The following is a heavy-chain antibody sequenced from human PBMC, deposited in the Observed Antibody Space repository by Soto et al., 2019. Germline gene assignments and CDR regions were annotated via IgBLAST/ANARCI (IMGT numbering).Heavy chain of an antibody. CDR2: ISSSGTI. Sequence: EVHLVESGGGLIQPGGSLRLSCEASGFIFSSHDMDWVRQAPGKGLEWVAYISSSGTIQYADSVKGRFTISRDDAKNLLHLQMNSLRDEDTAVYSCARDRTYTSDYFHFFDHWGQGPLVTVSS. J-gene: IGHJ4*02. CDR1: GFIFSSHD. V-gene: IGHV3-48*02. D-gene: IGHD4-17*01. CDR3: ARDRTYTSDYFHFFDH.